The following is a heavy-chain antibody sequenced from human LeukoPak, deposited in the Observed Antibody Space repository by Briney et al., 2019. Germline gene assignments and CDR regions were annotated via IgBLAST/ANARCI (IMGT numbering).Heavy chain of an antibody. J-gene: IGHJ4*02. V-gene: IGHV3-30*18. CDR1: GFTFSSYG. CDR3: AKRLFDY. D-gene: IGHD2-21*02. Sequence: GGSLRLSCAASGFTFSSYGMHWVRQAPGKGLEWVAVISYDGSNKYYADSVKGRFTISRDDSKNTLYLQMNSLRAEDTAVYYCAKRLFDYGGQGPWSPSPQ. CDR2: ISYDGSNK.